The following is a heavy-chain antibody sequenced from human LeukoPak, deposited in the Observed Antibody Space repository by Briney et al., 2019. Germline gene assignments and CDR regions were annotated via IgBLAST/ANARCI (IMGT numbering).Heavy chain of an antibody. Sequence: SETLSLTCTVSGGSINSYYWNWIRQPPGKGLEWIGFIYDSGSTKYNPSLNSRVTISVDTSKNQFSLKLSSVTAADTAVYYCARLVVVTAGYYYYGMDVWGQGTTVTVSS. CDR3: ARLVVVTAGYYYYGMDV. CDR1: GGSINSYY. J-gene: IGHJ6*02. CDR2: IYDSGST. V-gene: IGHV4-59*08. D-gene: IGHD2-21*02.